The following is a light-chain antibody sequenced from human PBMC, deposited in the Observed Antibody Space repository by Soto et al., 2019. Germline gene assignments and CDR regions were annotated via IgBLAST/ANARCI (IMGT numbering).Light chain of an antibody. CDR2: GAS. CDR1: QSVSSN. CDR3: QQYNNWPRT. V-gene: IGKV3-15*01. Sequence: EIVMTQSPATLSVSPGERATLSCRASQSVSSNLAWYQQKPGQAPRLLIYGASTRATGIPARFSGSGSGTEFTLTISSLQYEDFALYYCQQYNNWPRTFGQGNKLQIK. J-gene: IGKJ2*01.